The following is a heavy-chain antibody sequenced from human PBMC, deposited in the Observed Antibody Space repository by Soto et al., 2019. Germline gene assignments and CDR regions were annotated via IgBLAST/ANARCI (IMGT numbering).Heavy chain of an antibody. CDR3: ALVVAATRYFDY. CDR2: IIPILGIA. J-gene: IGHJ4*02. CDR1: GGTFSSYT. Sequence: QVQLVQSGAEVKKPGSSVKVSCKASGGTFSSYTISWVRQAPGQGLEWMGRIIPILGIANYAQKFQGRVTITADKSTSTAYMELSSLRAEDTAVYYCALVVAATRYFDYWGQGTLVTVSS. D-gene: IGHD2-15*01. V-gene: IGHV1-69*02.